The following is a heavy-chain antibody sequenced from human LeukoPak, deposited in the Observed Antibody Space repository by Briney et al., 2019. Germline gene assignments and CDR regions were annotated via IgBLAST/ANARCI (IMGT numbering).Heavy chain of an antibody. Sequence: PGGSLRLSCAASGFTFSTYAMSWVRQAPGKGLEWVXXXXAGGDATFYAXXXXGRFTVSRDNPKNTLSLQMNSLRGEDTAIYYCADHFPYCSRGSCSYFDHWGQGTLVTVPP. V-gene: IGHV3-23*01. CDR3: ADHFPYCSRGSCSYFDH. J-gene: IGHJ4*02. D-gene: IGHD2-15*01. CDR2: XXAGGDAT. CDR1: GFTFSTYA.